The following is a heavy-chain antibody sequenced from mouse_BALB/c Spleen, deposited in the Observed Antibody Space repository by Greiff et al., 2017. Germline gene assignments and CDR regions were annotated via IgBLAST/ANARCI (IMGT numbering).Heavy chain of an antibody. V-gene: IGHV1S81*02. J-gene: IGHJ2*01. D-gene: IGHD1-2*01. Sequence: QVHVKQPGAELVKPGASVKLSCKASGYTFTSYYMYWVKQRPGQGLEWIGGINPSNGGTNFNEKFKSKATLTVDKSSSTAYIQLSSLTSEDSAVYYCTRDTATVFDYWGQGTTLTVSS. CDR3: TRDTATVFDY. CDR2: INPSNGGT. CDR1: GYTFTSYY.